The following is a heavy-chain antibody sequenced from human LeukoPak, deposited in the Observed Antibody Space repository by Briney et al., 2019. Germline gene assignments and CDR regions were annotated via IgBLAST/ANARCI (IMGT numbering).Heavy chain of an antibody. V-gene: IGHV3-30*01. Sequence: GRSLRLSCAASGLSFSYYAMHWVRQAPGKGLEWVAVISNNGTNKNYADSVKGRFTISRDSSKNTLYLQMNSLRAEDTAVYYCARSTGDCSGGTCYSDFDCWGQGTLATVSS. CDR3: ARSTGDCSGGTCYSDFDC. J-gene: IGHJ4*02. CDR2: ISNNGTNK. CDR1: GLSFSYYA. D-gene: IGHD2-15*01.